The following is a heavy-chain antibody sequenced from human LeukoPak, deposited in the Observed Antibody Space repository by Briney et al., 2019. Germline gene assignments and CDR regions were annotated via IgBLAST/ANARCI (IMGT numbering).Heavy chain of an antibody. J-gene: IGHJ1*01. D-gene: IGHD4-23*01. CDR3: ARGRWSGNSKWHFQH. CDR1: GGSFSGYY. V-gene: IGHV4-34*01. Sequence: SETLSLTCAAYGGSFSGYYWSWIRQPPGKGLEWIGEINHSGSTNYNPSLKSRVTISVDTSKNQFSLKLSSVTAADTAVYYCARGRWSGNSKWHFQHWGQGTLVTVSS. CDR2: INHSGST.